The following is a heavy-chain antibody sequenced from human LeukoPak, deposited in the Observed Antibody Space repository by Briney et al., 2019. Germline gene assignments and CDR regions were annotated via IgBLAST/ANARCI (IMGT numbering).Heavy chain of an antibody. CDR1: GGSISSYY. CDR3: ARGLYSSSWCFFDC. J-gene: IGHJ4*02. CDR2: ISASGST. Sequence: SETLSLTCTVSGGSISSYYWNWIRQPAGQGLEWIGHISASGSTNYNPSLNSRATMSLDTSKNQFSLELSSVTAADAAVYYCARGLYSSSWCFFDCWGQGTLVTVSS. V-gene: IGHV4-4*07. D-gene: IGHD6-13*01.